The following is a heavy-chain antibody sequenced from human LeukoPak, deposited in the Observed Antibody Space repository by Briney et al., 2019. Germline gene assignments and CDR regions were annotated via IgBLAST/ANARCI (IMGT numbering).Heavy chain of an antibody. Sequence: GGSLRLSCAASGFTFSRYWMHWVRQAPGKGLVWVSRINTDGRTITYADSVKGRFTISRDNAKNTLYLQMNSLRAEDTAVYYCAKDRSSNLWFGESLDYWGQGTLVTVSS. CDR3: AKDRSSNLWFGESLDY. CDR1: GFTFSRYW. CDR2: INTDGRTI. D-gene: IGHD3-10*01. V-gene: IGHV3-74*01. J-gene: IGHJ4*02.